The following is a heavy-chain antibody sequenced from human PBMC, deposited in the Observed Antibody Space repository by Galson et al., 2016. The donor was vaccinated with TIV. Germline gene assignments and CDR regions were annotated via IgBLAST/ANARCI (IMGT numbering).Heavy chain of an antibody. Sequence: ETLSLTCGVSGGSFRGYYWTWIRLPPGKGLEWIGEIDDSGSTNSIPSLKSRLTLSVDTSRNHFSLQLHSVTAADTAIYYCTRGRFESGSYYNNGFGYWGQGTPVTVSS. CDR1: GGSFRGYY. D-gene: IGHD3-10*01. CDR3: TRGRFESGSYYNNGFGY. CDR2: IDDSGST. V-gene: IGHV4-34*01. J-gene: IGHJ4*02.